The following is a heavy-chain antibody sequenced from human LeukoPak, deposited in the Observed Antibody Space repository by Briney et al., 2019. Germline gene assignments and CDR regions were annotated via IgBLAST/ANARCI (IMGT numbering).Heavy chain of an antibody. CDR2: ISGSGGST. CDR1: GFTFSSYA. Sequence: PGGSLRLSCAASGFTFSSYAMSWVRQAPGKGLEWVSAISGSGGSTYYADSVKGRFTISRDNSKNTLYLQMNSLRAEDTAVYYCAKVLRRDGFLPRSSFDYWGQGTLVTVSS. J-gene: IGHJ4*02. D-gene: IGHD5-24*01. V-gene: IGHV3-23*01. CDR3: AKVLRRDGFLPRSSFDY.